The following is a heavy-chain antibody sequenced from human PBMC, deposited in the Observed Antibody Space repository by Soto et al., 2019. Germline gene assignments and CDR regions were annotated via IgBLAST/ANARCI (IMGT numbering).Heavy chain of an antibody. Sequence: QVQLQQWGAGLLKPSETLSLTCAVYGGSFSGYYWSWIRQPPGQGLEWIGEINHSGSTNYNPSLKSRVTISVDKSRNQCSLKRSSVTDADTAVYYCARVRLYNWSLFDAFDIWGQGTMVTVSS. D-gene: IGHD1-20*01. CDR1: GGSFSGYY. J-gene: IGHJ3*02. CDR3: ARVRLYNWSLFDAFDI. CDR2: INHSGST. V-gene: IGHV4-34*01.